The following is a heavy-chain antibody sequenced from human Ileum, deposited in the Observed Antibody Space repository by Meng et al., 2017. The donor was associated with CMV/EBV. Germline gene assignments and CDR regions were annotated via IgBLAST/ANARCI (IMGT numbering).Heavy chain of an antibody. CDR3: AKGEGYYGSGIDY. CDR2: IYSGGSST. J-gene: IGHJ4*02. V-gene: IGHV3-23*03. Sequence: GESLKISCAASGFTFSSYAMSWVRQAPGKGMEWVSVIYSGGSSTYFADSVKGRFTISRDNSKNTLYLQMTSLRAEDTAVYYCAKGEGYYGSGIDYWGQGTLVTVSS. D-gene: IGHD3-10*01. CDR1: GFTFSSYA.